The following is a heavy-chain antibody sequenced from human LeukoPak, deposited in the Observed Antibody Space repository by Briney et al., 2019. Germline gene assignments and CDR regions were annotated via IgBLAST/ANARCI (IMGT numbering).Heavy chain of an antibody. CDR1: GDSISSSHYY. J-gene: IGHJ4*02. CDR2: IYSGGET. CDR3: VRDYSNFVQGD. V-gene: IGHV4-39*02. D-gene: IGHD4-11*01. Sequence: SETLSLTCTVPGDSISSSHYYWGWNRQSPGKGLEWIGSIYSGGETHYNPSLNSRVTIFLDTSKNRFSLNLISVTATDTAVYYCVRDYSNFVQGDWGQGTLVTVSS.